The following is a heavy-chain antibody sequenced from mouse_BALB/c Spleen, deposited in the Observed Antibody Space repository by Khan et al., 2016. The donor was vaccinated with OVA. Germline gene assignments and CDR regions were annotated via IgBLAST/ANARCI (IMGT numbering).Heavy chain of an antibody. CDR3: ARLAYYYNSEGFAY. Sequence: EVELVESGGDFVRPGGSLKLSCAASGFTFSTYGMSWVRQTPDKRLEWVATINTGGAYTYYPDTVKGRFTISRANAKNTLYLQLSSLKSEDTAIYYCARLAYYYNSEGFAYWGRGTLVTVSA. J-gene: IGHJ3*01. CDR2: INTGGAYT. CDR1: GFTFSTYG. V-gene: IGHV5-6*01. D-gene: IGHD1-1*01.